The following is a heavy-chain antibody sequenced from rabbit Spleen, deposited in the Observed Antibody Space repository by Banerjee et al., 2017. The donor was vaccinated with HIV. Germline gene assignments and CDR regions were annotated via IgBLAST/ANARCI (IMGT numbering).Heavy chain of an antibody. J-gene: IGHJ3*01. Sequence: QEQLVESGGGLVQPGGSLTLSCKASGIDFTNYYINWVRQAPGKGLEWIGIIYAARGTTDYVSWVNGRFTISSDNAQSTVDLKMTSLTAADTATYFCARAIVPWLGLTRLDLWGQGTLVTVS. CDR2: IYAARGTT. D-gene: IGHD4-1*01. V-gene: IGHV1S43*01. CDR3: ARAIVPWLGLTRLDL. CDR1: GIDFTNYY.